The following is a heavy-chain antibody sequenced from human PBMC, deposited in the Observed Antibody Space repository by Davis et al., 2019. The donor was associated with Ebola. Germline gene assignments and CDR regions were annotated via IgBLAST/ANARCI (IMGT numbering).Heavy chain of an antibody. Sequence: GESLKISCAASGITFSRYSMNWVRQAPGKGLEWVAFISSSSSYIYYADSVKGRFTISRDNAKNSLYLQMNSLRAEDTAVYYCAREADYYDSSGYSHYFDYWGQGTLVTVSS. V-gene: IGHV3-21*01. CDR3: AREADYYDSSGYSHYFDY. CDR2: ISSSSSYI. CDR1: GITFSRYS. J-gene: IGHJ4*02. D-gene: IGHD3-22*01.